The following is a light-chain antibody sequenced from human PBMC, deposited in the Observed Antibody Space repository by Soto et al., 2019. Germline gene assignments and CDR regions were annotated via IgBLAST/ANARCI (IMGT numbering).Light chain of an antibody. V-gene: IGKV3-15*01. J-gene: IGKJ1*01. CDR1: QSVSSN. Sequence: EIVLTQSPATLSVAPGERATLSCMASQSVSSNLAWYQQKPGQAPRLLIYGASTRATGIPARFSGSGSGTEFTLTISSLQPDDVATYYCLQHKSYPRTFGQGTKVDIK. CDR3: LQHKSYPRT. CDR2: GAS.